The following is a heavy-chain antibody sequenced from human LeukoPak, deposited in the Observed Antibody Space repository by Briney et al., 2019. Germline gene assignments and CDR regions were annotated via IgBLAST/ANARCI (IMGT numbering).Heavy chain of an antibody. D-gene: IGHD6-13*01. J-gene: IGHJ4*02. CDR3: ARPYTYSSSWYGNFDY. V-gene: IGHV4-39*01. CDR2: IYYSGST. Sequence: PSETLSLTCTVSGGSISSSSYYWGWIRQPPGKGLEWIGSIYYSGSTYYNPSLKSRVTISVDTSKNQFSLKLSSVTAADMAVYYCARPYTYSSSWYGNFDYWGQGTLVTVSS. CDR1: GGSISSSSYY.